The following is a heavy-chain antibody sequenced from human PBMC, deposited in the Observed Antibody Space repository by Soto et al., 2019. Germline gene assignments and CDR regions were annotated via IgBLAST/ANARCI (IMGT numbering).Heavy chain of an antibody. CDR2: ISYDGSNQ. V-gene: IGHV3-30*18. CDR3: AKDQASGQGSFDS. Sequence: PGGSLRLSCAASGFTFNIYGMHWVRQAPDKGLEWVALISYDGSNQYYADSVKGRFTISRDNSKNTLFLQMNSLRADDMAVYYCAKDQASGQGSFDSWGQGTLVTVSS. CDR1: GFTFNIYG. J-gene: IGHJ4*02.